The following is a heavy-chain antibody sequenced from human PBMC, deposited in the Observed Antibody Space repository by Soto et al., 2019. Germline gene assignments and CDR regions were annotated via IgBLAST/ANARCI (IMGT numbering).Heavy chain of an antibody. V-gene: IGHV4-34*01. Sequence: QVQLHQWGAGLLKPSETLSLACSIYSGSFSGYYWSWIRQPPGKGLEWIGEISQSGNTNYSPSLKSRVPISIDTSKKQFSLTLASVSAADTAVYYCARAPKVSGSSQTRPDFWGQGTLVTVSS. CDR2: ISQSGNT. CDR1: SGSFSGYY. CDR3: ARAPKVSGSSQTRPDF. D-gene: IGHD6-6*01. J-gene: IGHJ4*02.